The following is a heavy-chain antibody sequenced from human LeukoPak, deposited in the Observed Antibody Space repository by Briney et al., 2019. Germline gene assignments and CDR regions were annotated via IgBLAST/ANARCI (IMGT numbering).Heavy chain of an antibody. V-gene: IGHV3-20*04. CDR1: GFTFSSYG. CDR3: ARDAEIVDTAMVTSHAFDI. CDR2: INWNGGST. J-gene: IGHJ3*02. Sequence: GGSLRLSCAASGFTFSSYGMSWVRQAPGKGLEWVSGINWNGGSTGYADSVKGRFTISRDNAKNSLYLQMNSLRAEDTALYYCARDAEIVDTAMVTSHAFDIWGQGTMVTVSS. D-gene: IGHD5-18*01.